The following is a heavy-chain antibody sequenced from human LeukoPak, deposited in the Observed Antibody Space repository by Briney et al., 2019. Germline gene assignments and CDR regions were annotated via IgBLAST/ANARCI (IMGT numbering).Heavy chain of an antibody. Sequence: GGSLRLSCAVSGVAFGSEAMSWVRQSPARGLEWVASISPGGGTTYYADYVKGRFTISRDNSKNTLYLQMNSLRAEDTAVYYCAKVGLRVPRDYYYYMDVWGKGTTVTVSS. V-gene: IGHV3-23*01. CDR3: AKVGLRVPRDYYYYMDV. CDR2: ISPGGGTT. CDR1: GVAFGSEA. D-gene: IGHD3-10*01. J-gene: IGHJ6*03.